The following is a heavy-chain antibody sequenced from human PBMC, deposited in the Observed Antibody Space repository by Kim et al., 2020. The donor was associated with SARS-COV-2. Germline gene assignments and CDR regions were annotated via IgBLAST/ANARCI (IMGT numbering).Heavy chain of an antibody. CDR2: INAGNGNT. V-gene: IGHV1-3*01. D-gene: IGHD2-2*01. CDR1: GYTFTSYA. CDR3: ARDRRHCSSTSCSLNWFDP. Sequence: ASVKVSCKASGYTFTSYAMHWVRQAPGQRLEWMGWINAGNGNTKYSQKFQGRVTITRDTSASTAYMELSSLRSEDTAVYYCARDRRHCSSTSCSLNWFDPWGQGTLVTVSS. J-gene: IGHJ5*02.